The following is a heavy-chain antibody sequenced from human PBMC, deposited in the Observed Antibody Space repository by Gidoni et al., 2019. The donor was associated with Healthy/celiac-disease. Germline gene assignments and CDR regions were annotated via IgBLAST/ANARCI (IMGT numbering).Heavy chain of an antibody. Sequence: EVQLVESGGGLVKPGGSLRISCAASGFTFSSYSMNWVRQAPGKGLDWGSSISSSSSYIYYADSVKGRFTISRDNAKNSLYLQMNSLRAEDTAVYYCARDHMGSGYIKPGGDYWGQGTLVTVSS. CDR2: ISSSSSYI. J-gene: IGHJ4*02. V-gene: IGHV3-21*01. CDR1: GFTFSSYS. CDR3: ARDHMGSGYIKPGGDY. D-gene: IGHD5-18*01.